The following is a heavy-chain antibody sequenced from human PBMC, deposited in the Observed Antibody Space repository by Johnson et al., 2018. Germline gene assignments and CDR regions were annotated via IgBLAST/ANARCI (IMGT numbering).Heavy chain of an antibody. CDR3: AKEVVSGSYPTHYGMDV. D-gene: IGHD1-26*01. Sequence: QVQLVESGGGVVQPGRSLRLSCAASGFTFSSYAMHWVRQAPGKGLEWVALISSDRSNQYYADAVKGRFTIPRDTSRNTLYLQMDSLRAEDTAVYYCAKEVVSGSYPTHYGMDVWGQGTTVTVSS. V-gene: IGHV3-30*18. CDR1: GFTFSSYA. J-gene: IGHJ6*02. CDR2: ISSDRSNQ.